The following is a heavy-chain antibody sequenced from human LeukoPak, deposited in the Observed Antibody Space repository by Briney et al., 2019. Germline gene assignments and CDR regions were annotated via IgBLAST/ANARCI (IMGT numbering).Heavy chain of an antibody. CDR2: IIPILGIA. D-gene: IGHD6-13*01. J-gene: IGHJ6*03. CDR1: GGTFSSYA. Sequence: GASVKVTCKASGGTFSSYAISWVRRAPGQGLEWMGRIIPILGIANYAQKFQGRVTITADKSTSTAYMELRSLRSDDTAVYYCARVDSSSWINYYYYYMDVWGKGTTVTVSS. V-gene: IGHV1-69*04. CDR3: ARVDSSSWINYYYYYMDV.